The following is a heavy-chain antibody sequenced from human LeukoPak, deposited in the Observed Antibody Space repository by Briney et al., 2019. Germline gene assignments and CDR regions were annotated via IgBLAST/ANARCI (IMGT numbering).Heavy chain of an antibody. CDR1: GFTFSSYA. CDR2: ISSNGGST. J-gene: IGHJ4*02. Sequence: QSGGSLRLSCAASGFTFSSYAMHWVRQAPGKGLEYVSAISSNGGSTYYADSVKGRFTISRDNSKNTLYLQMGSLRAEDMAVYYCVREFGGYDILTGYSIGEHFDYWGQGTLVTVSS. CDR3: VREFGGYDILTGYSIGEHFDY. D-gene: IGHD3-9*01. V-gene: IGHV3-64*02.